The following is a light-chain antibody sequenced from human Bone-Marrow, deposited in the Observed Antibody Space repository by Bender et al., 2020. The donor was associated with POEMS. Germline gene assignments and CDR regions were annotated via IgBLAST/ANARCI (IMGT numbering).Light chain of an antibody. Sequence: QSVLTQPPSASGTPGQRVIISCSGSSSNIVTNPVNWYQHLPGTAPKVLIYNTNQRPSGVPDRFSGSTSGTSASLVISDVRSEDEGDYYCSSWDDTLSGPVFGGGTKLTVL. V-gene: IGLV1-47*02. CDR2: NTN. CDR3: SSWDDTLSGPV. CDR1: SSNIVTNP. J-gene: IGLJ2*01.